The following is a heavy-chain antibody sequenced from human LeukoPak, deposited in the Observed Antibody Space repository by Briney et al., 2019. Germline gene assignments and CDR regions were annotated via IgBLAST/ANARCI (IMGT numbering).Heavy chain of an antibody. CDR1: ENRLTQLP. J-gene: IGHJ4*02. D-gene: IGHD3/OR15-3a*01. Sequence: ASVRVSCKLSENRLTQLPMHWVRQAPGQGLEWVGGFRPENDVPVYAQKFQGRVAMTTDTSTDTAYMELWSPKSDDTAVYFCATLLDSFWSGHSVPPEDYWGQGTLVTVSS. CDR2: FRPENDVP. CDR3: ATLLDSFWSGHSVPPEDY. V-gene: IGHV1-24*01.